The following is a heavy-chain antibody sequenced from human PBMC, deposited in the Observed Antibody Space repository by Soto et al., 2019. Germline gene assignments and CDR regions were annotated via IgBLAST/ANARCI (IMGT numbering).Heavy chain of an antibody. J-gene: IGHJ4*02. D-gene: IGHD3-3*01. V-gene: IGHV2-5*02. Sequence: QITLNESGPTQVKPRQTLTLTCTFSGFSLTTIGVGVGWIRQSPGKAPEWLALIYWDDDKRYSPSLKSRLTISKDNSKNQVVLTMADLDPADTATYYCAHRVLRTVFGLVTTTAIYFDFWVQGTPVAVSS. CDR1: GFSLTTIGVG. CDR2: IYWDDDK. CDR3: AHRVLRTVFGLVTTTAIYFDF.